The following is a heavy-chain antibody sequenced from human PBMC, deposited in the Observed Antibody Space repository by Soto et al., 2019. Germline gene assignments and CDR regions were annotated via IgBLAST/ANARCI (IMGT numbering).Heavy chain of an antibody. V-gene: IGHV3-30*18. D-gene: IGHD1-26*01. Sequence: GGSLRLSCAASGFTFSSYGMRWVRQAPGKGLEWVAVISYDGSNKYYADSVKGRFTISRDNSKNTLYLQMNSLRAEDTAVYYCAKDRSGSRAEYFQHWGQGTLVTVSS. J-gene: IGHJ1*01. CDR3: AKDRSGSRAEYFQH. CDR1: GFTFSSYG. CDR2: ISYDGSNK.